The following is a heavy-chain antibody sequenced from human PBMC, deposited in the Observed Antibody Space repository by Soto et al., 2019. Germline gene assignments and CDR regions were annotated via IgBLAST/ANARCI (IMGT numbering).Heavy chain of an antibody. Sequence: PSETLSLTCTVSGDSISSSNSHWGWIRQPPGKGLEWMGSIYYRGNTYYNPSLRSRITISVDTSRNQFSLALSSVTAADTAVYFCARLRGGCPADFWGQGTLVTVS. CDR1: GDSISSSNSH. V-gene: IGHV4-39*01. CDR2: IYYRGNT. J-gene: IGHJ4*02. D-gene: IGHD3-16*01. CDR3: ARLRGGCPADF.